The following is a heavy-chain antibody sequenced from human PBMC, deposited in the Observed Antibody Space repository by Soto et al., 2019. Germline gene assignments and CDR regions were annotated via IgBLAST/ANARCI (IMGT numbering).Heavy chain of an antibody. V-gene: IGHV1-2*04. Sequence: ASVKVSCKASGYAFTGYYMHWVRQAPGQGLEWMGWINPNSGGTNYAQKFQGWVTMTRDTSISTAYMELSRLRSDDTAVYYCAAATYSSSYSDFQHWGQGTLLTVSS. D-gene: IGHD6-13*01. CDR2: INPNSGGT. CDR1: GYAFTGYY. CDR3: AAATYSSSYSDFQH. J-gene: IGHJ1*01.